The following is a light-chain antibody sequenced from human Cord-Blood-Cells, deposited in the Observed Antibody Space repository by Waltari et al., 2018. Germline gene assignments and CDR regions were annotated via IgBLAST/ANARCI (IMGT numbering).Light chain of an antibody. Sequence: QSALTQPASVSGSPGQSITISCTGTSSDAGCYNYVSWYQQHPGKAPKLIIYDVSKRPSGVSNRFSGSKSGNTASLTISGLQAEDEADYYCSSYTSSSTYVFGTGTKVTVL. CDR3: SSYTSSSTYV. J-gene: IGLJ1*01. CDR2: DVS. V-gene: IGLV2-14*01. CDR1: SSDAGCYNY.